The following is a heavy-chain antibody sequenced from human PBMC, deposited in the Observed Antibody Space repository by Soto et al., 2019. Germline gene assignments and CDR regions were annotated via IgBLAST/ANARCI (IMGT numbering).Heavy chain of an antibody. J-gene: IGHJ4*02. D-gene: IGHD5-12*01. CDR2: IYSGGST. V-gene: IGHV3-66*01. CDR3: ARDLDSGYDSPG. Sequence: PGESLRDCCAASGFSLDSNYMSWVRQAPGKGLEWVSVIYSGGSTYYADSVKGRFTISRDNSKNTLYLQMNSLRSEDTAVYYSARDLDSGYDSPGWAQGP. CDR1: GFSLDSNY.